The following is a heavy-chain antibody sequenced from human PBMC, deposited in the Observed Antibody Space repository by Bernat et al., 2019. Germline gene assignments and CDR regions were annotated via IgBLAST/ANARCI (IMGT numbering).Heavy chain of an antibody. V-gene: IGHV3-48*01. CDR2: ISSSSKTV. CDR3: ARGSGDGYKPFDS. D-gene: IGHD5-24*01. Sequence: EVQLVESGGGLVQPGGSLRLSCAASGFTFSSCSMNWVHQAPGKGLEWVSDISSSSKTVYYADSVRGRFSISRDNAKNSLYLQMNSLGAEDTAVYYCARGSGDGYKPFDSWGQGILVTVSS. J-gene: IGHJ4*02. CDR1: GFTFSSCS.